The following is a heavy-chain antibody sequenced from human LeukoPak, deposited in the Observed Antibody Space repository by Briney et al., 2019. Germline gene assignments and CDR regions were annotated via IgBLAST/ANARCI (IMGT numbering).Heavy chain of an antibody. CDR1: GFTVSSNY. V-gene: IGHV3-66*01. CDR2: IYSGGST. D-gene: IGHD5-24*01. J-gene: IGHJ4*02. Sequence: GGSLRLSCAASGFTVSSNYMSWVRQAPGKGLEWVSVIYSGGSTYYADSVKGRFTTSRDNSKNTLYLQMNSLRAEDTAVYYCARCVSRDGYYYFDYWGQGTLVTVSS. CDR3: ARCVSRDGYYYFDY.